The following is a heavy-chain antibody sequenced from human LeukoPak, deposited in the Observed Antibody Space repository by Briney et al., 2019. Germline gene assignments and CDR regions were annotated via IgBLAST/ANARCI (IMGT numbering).Heavy chain of an antibody. CDR3: ARAPGKSYYYYYYGMDV. D-gene: IGHD1-1*01. V-gene: IGHV1-69*06. CDR1: GGTLSTYA. J-gene: IGHJ6*02. CDR2: IIPIFGTA. Sequence: SVKVSCKASGGTLSTYAFSWVRQAPGHGLEWLGGIIPIFGTAIYAQKFQGRITISADKSTSTAYMEVNSLRSEDSAVYYCARAPGKSYYYYYYGMDVWGQGTTVTVSS.